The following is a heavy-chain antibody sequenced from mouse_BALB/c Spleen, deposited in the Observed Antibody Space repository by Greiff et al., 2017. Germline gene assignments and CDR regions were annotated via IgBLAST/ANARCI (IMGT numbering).Heavy chain of an antibody. CDR2: ISYSGST. CDR3: ARSLPLGYAMDY. J-gene: IGHJ4*01. D-gene: IGHD4-1*01. CDR1: GYSITSDYA. V-gene: IGHV3-2*02. Sequence: EVQLVESGPGLVKPSQSLSLTCTVTGYSITSDYAWNWIRQFPGNKLEWMGYISYSGSTSYNPSLKSRISITRDTSKNQFFLQLNSVTTEDTATYYCARSLPLGYAMDYWGQGTSVTVSS.